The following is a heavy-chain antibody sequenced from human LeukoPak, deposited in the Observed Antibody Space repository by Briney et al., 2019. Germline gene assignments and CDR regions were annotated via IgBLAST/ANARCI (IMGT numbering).Heavy chain of an antibody. V-gene: IGHV3-30*04. CDR2: ISFDGSNK. D-gene: IGHD3-10*01. CDR1: GFTFSSDA. J-gene: IGHJ4*02. CDR3: ARAGNYYGSGSYYAKIDS. Sequence: PGGSLRLSCAASGFTFSSDAMHWVRQDPGKGLQWVALISFDGSNKYYADSVKGRFTISRDNSKNTLYLQMNSLRAEDTAVYYCARAGNYYGSGSYYAKIDSWGQGTLVTVSS.